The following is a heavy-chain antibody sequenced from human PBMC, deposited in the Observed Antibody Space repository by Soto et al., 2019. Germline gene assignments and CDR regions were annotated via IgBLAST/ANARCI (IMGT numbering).Heavy chain of an antibody. CDR1: GGTFSSYA. J-gene: IGHJ4*02. CDR3: AREGRHFDY. V-gene: IGHV1-69*06. Sequence: QVQLVQSGAEVQRPGSSVKVSCKASGGTFSSYANSWVRQAPGQGLEWMGGINPIFGTPHYAQKYQGRVTITADTFTNTAYMELTRLTSDDTAVYFCAREGRHFDYWGQGTLVTVSS. CDR2: INPIFGTP.